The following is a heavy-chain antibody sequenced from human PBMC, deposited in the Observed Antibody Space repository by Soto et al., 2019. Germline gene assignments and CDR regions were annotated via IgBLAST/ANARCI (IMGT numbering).Heavy chain of an antibody. CDR1: GGSISSYY. J-gene: IGHJ5*02. V-gene: IGHV4-59*01. Sequence: SETLSLTCTVSGGSISSYYWSWIRQPPGKGLEWIGYIYYSGSTNYNPSLKSRVTISVDTSKNQFSLKLSSVTAADTAVYYCARALTFYHDRSGLKSLDPWGQGILVTVS. CDR3: ARALTFYHDRSGLKSLDP. D-gene: IGHD3-22*01. CDR2: IYYSGST.